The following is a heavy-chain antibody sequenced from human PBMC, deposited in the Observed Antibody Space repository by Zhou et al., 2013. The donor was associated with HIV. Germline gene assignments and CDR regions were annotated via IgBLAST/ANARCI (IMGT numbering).Heavy chain of an antibody. J-gene: IGHJ4*02. Sequence: QVQLVQSGAEVKKPGASVKVSCKASGYTFTTYYMHWVRQAPGQGLEWMGVINPSGGSTTYAQKFQGRVSMIRDTSTTTVYMELSSLRSEDTAVYYCARVFFDRIDYWGQGTLVTVSS. V-gene: IGHV1-46*01. CDR1: GYTFTTYY. CDR2: INPSGGST. CDR3: ARVFFDRIDY. D-gene: IGHD3-9*01.